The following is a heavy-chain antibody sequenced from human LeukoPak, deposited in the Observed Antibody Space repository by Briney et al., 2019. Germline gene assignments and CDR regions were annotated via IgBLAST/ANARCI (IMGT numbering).Heavy chain of an antibody. J-gene: IGHJ4*02. D-gene: IGHD2/OR15-2a*01. V-gene: IGHV4-34*01. CDR2: INHSGST. CDR1: GGSISSYY. Sequence: SETLSLTCTVSGGSISSYYWSWIRQPPGKGLEWIGEINHSGSTNYNPSLKSRVTISVDTSKNQFSLKLSSVTAADTAVYYCARGRNTFDYWGQGTLVTVSS. CDR3: ARGRNTFDY.